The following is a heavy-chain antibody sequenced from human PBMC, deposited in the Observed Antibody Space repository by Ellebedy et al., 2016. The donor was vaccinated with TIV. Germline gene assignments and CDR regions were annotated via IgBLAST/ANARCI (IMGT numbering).Heavy chain of an antibody. V-gene: IGHV4-34*01. CDR3: ARTYGGNAAGDSFDI. D-gene: IGHD4-23*01. Sequence: MPSETLSLTCAVSGGSFRGYYWNWIRQPPGKGLEWIGEINHSGSTNYNSSLKSRVTISLDTSKNQFSLKLSSVTAADTAVYFCARTYGGNAAGDSFDIWGQGTVVTVSS. CDR1: GGSFRGYY. J-gene: IGHJ3*02. CDR2: INHSGST.